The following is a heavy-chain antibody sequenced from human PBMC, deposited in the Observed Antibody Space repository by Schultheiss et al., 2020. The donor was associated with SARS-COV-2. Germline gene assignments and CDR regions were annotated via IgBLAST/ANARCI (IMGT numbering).Heavy chain of an antibody. Sequence: GGSLRLSCAASGFTFSSYAMSWVRQAPGKGLEYVSAISSNGGSTYYADSVKGRFTISRDNSKNTLYLQMNSLRAEDTAVYYCARDNGLEPDYWGQGTLVTVSS. CDR1: GFTFSSYA. CDR2: ISSNGGST. D-gene: IGHD3-16*01. V-gene: IGHV3-64*04. CDR3: ARDNGLEPDY. J-gene: IGHJ4*02.